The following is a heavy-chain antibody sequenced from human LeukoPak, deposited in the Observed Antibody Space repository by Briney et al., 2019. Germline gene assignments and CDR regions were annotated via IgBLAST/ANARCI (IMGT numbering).Heavy chain of an antibody. CDR2: INVEGSRT. Sequence: GGSLILSCVGSGFTFSNYWVHWVRQAPGEGLVWVSRINVEGSRTDYADSVRGRFTISRDNVKNTLYLQMNSLTAEDTGVYYCVRSMSGRNDLWGQGTLVTVSS. CDR1: GFTFSNYW. D-gene: IGHD3-3*01. CDR3: VRSMSGRNDL. J-gene: IGHJ5*02. V-gene: IGHV3-74*01.